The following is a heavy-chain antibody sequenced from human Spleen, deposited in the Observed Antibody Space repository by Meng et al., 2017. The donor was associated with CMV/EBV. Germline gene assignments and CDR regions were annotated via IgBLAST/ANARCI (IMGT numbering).Heavy chain of an antibody. J-gene: IGHJ4*02. CDR2: ISGGSTTT. Sequence: GGSLRLSCAASGLTFRNYEMNWVRQAPGKGLEWISYISGGSTTTYNADSVKGRFTISRENAKNSLYLQINSLRAGDTAVYYCASPRYSGSLDYWGQGTLVTVSS. D-gene: IGHD1-26*01. CDR1: GLTFRNYE. V-gene: IGHV3-48*01. CDR3: ASPRYSGSLDY.